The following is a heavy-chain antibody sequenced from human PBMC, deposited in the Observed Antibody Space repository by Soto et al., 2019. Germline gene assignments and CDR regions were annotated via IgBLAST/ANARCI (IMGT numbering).Heavy chain of an antibody. J-gene: IGHJ6*02. CDR1: GFTFSNYG. Sequence: QAHLVESGGGVVQPGRSLRLSCAASGFTFSNYGMHWVRQVAGKGLEWVAVIWHDGSNQYYPDSVKGRFTISRDNFRYTLYLQMNSLRVEDTAVYFCAGVGTRIEPYYAGMDVWGQGTTVTVSS. CDR3: AGVGTRIEPYYAGMDV. V-gene: IGHV3-33*01. CDR2: IWHDGSNQ. D-gene: IGHD1-1*01.